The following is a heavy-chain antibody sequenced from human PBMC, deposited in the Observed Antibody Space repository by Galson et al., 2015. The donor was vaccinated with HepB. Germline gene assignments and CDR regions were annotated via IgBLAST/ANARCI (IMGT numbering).Heavy chain of an antibody. D-gene: IGHD3-10*01. V-gene: IGHV3-49*03. CDR3: TRSLVRGIYRIDDGMDV. CDR2: IRSKAYDGTT. J-gene: IGHJ6*02. Sequence: SLRLSCAASGFTFGDYAMSWLRQAPGKGLEWVGFIRSKAYDGTTEYAASVKGRFTISRDDSKSIAYLQMSSLKTEDTAVYYCTRSLVRGIYRIDDGMDVWGQGTTVTVSS. CDR1: GFTFGDYA.